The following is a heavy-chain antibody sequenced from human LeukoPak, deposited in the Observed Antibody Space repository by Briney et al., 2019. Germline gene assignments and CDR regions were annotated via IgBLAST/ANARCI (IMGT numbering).Heavy chain of an antibody. CDR3: ARGGGIRDYYSMDV. J-gene: IGHJ6*02. V-gene: IGHV4-59*01. D-gene: IGHD1-14*01. CDR2: IYYSGST. Sequence: PSETLSLTCTVYDGSISNYYWSWIRQPPGKGLEWIGFIYYSGSTNYNPSLKSRVSLSVDTSKNQFSLKLTSVTAADTAVYYCARGGGIRDYYSMDVWGQGTTVTVSS. CDR1: DGSISNYY.